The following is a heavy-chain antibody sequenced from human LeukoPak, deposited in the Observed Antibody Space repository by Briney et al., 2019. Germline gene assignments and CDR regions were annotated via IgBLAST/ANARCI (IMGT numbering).Heavy chain of an antibody. CDR3: VRGINDWSGMDV. J-gene: IGHJ6*02. V-gene: IGHV3-74*01. Sequence: GGSLRPSCEVSGFTFSRYYMYWVRQVPGKGLVWVSRLNGYGDYTDYEDSVKGRFTISRDNAKNTLFLQMNSLRAEDTAVYYCVRGINDWSGMDVWGQGTTVTVSS. CDR1: GFTFSRYY. CDR2: LNGYGDYT. D-gene: IGHD3-9*01.